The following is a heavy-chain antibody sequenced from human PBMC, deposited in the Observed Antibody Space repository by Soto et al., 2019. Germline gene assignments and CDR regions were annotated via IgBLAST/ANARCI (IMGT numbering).Heavy chain of an antibody. Sequence: EVQVVESGGRLVRPGESLRLSCTPSGFSVSNNYMSWVRQAPGKGLEWVSVIYSGGYTYYADSVRDRFIISRDNSKNIVYLQMNSLRDDDTAMYYCATVVAARSYWSQGTLVTVSA. CDR3: ATVVAARSY. CDR2: IYSGGYT. J-gene: IGHJ4*02. V-gene: IGHV3-66*01. CDR1: GFSVSNNY. D-gene: IGHD6-6*01.